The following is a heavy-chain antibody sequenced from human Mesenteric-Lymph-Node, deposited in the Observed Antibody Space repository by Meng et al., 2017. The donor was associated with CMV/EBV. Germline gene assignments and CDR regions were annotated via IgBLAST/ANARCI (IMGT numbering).Heavy chain of an antibody. V-gene: IGHV4-34*01. CDR1: GGSFSGYY. J-gene: IGHJ4*02. CDR3: ARGSDIPVNNY. Sequence: QVQLQHWGAGLLKPSETLSLTCAVYGGSFSGYYWSWIRQPPGKGLEWIGEINHNGVPNYNPSLKSRVTISLDRSKNQFSLKLSSVTAEDTAVYYCARGSDIPVNNYWGQGTLVTVSS. CDR2: INHNGVP. D-gene: IGHD2-15*01.